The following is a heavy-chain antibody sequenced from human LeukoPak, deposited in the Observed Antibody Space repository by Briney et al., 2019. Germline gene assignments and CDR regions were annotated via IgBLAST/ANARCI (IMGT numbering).Heavy chain of an antibody. CDR1: GFTFSSYA. CDR2: ISSNGGST. Sequence: PGGSLRLSCAASGFTFSSYAMHWVRQAPGKGLEYVSAISSNGGSTYYANSVKGRFTISRDNSKNTLYLQMGSLRAEDMAVYYCARSWGWQFDDAFDIWGQGTMVTVSS. J-gene: IGHJ3*02. CDR3: ARSWGWQFDDAFDI. V-gene: IGHV3-64*01. D-gene: IGHD3-16*01.